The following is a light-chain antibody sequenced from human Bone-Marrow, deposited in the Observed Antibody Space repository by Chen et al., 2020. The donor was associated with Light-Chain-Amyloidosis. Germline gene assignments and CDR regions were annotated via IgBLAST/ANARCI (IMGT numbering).Light chain of an antibody. V-gene: IGLV2-14*01. CDR2: EVT. J-gene: IGLJ1*01. Sequence: QSALTQPASVSESPAQSTTISFTGTSIDVGGANHVSCYQQHPDKAPKLMIYEVTIRPSWVPDRFSGSKSDNTASLTTSGLQTADEAAYFCSSYTITNTLVFGSGTRVTVL. CDR1: SIDVGGANH. CDR3: SSYTITNTLV.